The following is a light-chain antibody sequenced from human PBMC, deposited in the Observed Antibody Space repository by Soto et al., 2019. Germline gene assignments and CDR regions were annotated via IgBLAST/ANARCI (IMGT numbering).Light chain of an antibody. CDR3: HRYSIYPLT. V-gene: IGKV1D-16*01. CDR2: AAS. Sequence: DVQMTQSPSSLSASVGDRVTITCRASQDINSYLAWYQQKPGNAPKSLIYAASSLQNGVPSRFNGSESGTEFTLTISNLQPEDSATYYCHRYSIYPLTFGGGTKVEIK. CDR1: QDINSY. J-gene: IGKJ4*01.